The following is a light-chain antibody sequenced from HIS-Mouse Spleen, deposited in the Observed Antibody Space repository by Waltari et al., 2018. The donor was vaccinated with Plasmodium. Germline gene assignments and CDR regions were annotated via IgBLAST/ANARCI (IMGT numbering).Light chain of an antibody. V-gene: IGLV3-25*03. CDR1: ALPKQY. CDR3: QSADSSGTYRV. Sequence: SYELTQPPSVSVSPGQTARITCSGDALPKQYAYWYQQKPGQAPVLVIYNDSERPSGSPERFSGSSSGTTVTLTISGVQAEDEADYYCQSADSSGTYRVFGGGTKLTVL. J-gene: IGLJ2*01. CDR2: NDS.